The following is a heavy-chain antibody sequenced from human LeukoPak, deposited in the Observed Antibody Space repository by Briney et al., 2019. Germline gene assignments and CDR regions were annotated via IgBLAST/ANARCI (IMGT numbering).Heavy chain of an antibody. CDR3: ATERNLGSPSRYFDWLDDY. V-gene: IGHV3-23*01. CDR1: GFTFSSYA. CDR2: ISGSGGST. Sequence: PGGSLRLSCAASGFTFSSYAMSWVRQAPGKGLEWVSAISGSGGSTYYADSVKGRFTISRDNSKNTLYLQMNSLRAEDTAVYYCATERNLGSPSRYFDWLDDYWGQGTLVTVSS. J-gene: IGHJ4*02. D-gene: IGHD3-9*01.